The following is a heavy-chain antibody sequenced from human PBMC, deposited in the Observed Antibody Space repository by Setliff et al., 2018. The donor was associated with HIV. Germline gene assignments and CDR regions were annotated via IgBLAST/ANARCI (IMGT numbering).Heavy chain of an antibody. Sequence: SETLSLTCIVSGGTINGGTHYWSWIRQPAGKGLEWIGHIYSSRNTNYNLALMSRVTISVDTSKNQFSLKLTSVTAADTARYYCASLLAVSNSPAFDIWGHGTMVTVSS. CDR1: GGTINGGTHY. D-gene: IGHD2-15*01. V-gene: IGHV4-61*09. CDR2: IYSSRNT. J-gene: IGHJ3*02. CDR3: ASLLAVSNSPAFDI.